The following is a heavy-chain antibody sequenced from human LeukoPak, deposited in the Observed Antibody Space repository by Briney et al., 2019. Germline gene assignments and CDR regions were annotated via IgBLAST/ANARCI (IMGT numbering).Heavy chain of an antibody. J-gene: IGHJ5*02. CDR3: ARDPHIVVVPAASGWFDP. D-gene: IGHD2-2*01. Sequence: PSETLSLTCTVSGGSISSYYWSWIRQPAGKGLAWIGRIYTSGSTNYNPSLKSRVTMSVDTSKNQFSLKLSSVTAADTAVYYCARDPHIVVVPAASGWFDPWGQGTLVTVSS. CDR2: IYTSGST. V-gene: IGHV4-4*07. CDR1: GGSISSYY.